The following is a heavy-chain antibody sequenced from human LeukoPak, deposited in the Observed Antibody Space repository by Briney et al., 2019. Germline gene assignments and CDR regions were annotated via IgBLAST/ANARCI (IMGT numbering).Heavy chain of an antibody. J-gene: IGHJ4*02. CDR1: GFTFSSYA. CDR3: ARVDRSIMVRGAFDY. V-gene: IGHV3-30-3*01. D-gene: IGHD3-10*01. CDR2: ISYDGSNK. Sequence: GGSLRLSCAASGFTFSSYAMHWVRQAPGKGLEWVAVISYDGSNKYYADSVKGRFTISRDNSKNTLYLQMNSLRAEDTAVYYCARVDRSIMVRGAFDYWGQGTLVTVSS.